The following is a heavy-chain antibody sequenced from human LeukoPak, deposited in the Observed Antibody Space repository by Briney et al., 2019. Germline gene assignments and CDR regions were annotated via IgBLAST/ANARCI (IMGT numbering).Heavy chain of an antibody. J-gene: IGHJ4*02. CDR3: AVLRYFDWAFDY. D-gene: IGHD3-9*01. CDR2: IYYSGST. V-gene: IGHV4-61*01. Sequence: SETLSLTCTVSGGSVSSGSYYWSWIRQPPGKGLEWIGYIYYSGSTNYNPSLKGRVTISVDTSKNQFSLKLSSVTAADTAVYYCAVLRYFDWAFDYWGQGTLVTVSS. CDR1: GGSVSSGSYY.